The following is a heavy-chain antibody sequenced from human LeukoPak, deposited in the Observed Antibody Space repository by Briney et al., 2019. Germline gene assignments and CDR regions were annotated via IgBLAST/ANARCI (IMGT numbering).Heavy chain of an antibody. Sequence: PGGSLRLSCAASGFTFNSYNMNWVRQAPGKGLEWVSSISSSSSSYKYYADSVKGRFTISRDNAKNSLYLQMNSLRAEDTAVYYCAKVGDAVAGPHNWFDPWGQGTLVTVSS. CDR2: ISSSSSSYK. J-gene: IGHJ5*02. CDR1: GFTFNSYN. V-gene: IGHV3-21*01. CDR3: AKVGDAVAGPHNWFDP. D-gene: IGHD6-19*01.